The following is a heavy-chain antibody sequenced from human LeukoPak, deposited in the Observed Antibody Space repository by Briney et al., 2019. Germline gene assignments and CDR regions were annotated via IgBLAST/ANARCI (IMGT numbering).Heavy chain of an antibody. CDR3: TTAYDTSGFAPFDS. D-gene: IGHD3-22*01. J-gene: IGHJ3*02. Sequence: ASVKVSCKVSGYTLTELSMHWVRQAPGKGLEWMGGFDPNDSETVYAQKFQGRVTMTEDTSTDTAYMDLRSLRFDDTAVYYCTTAYDTSGFAPFDSWGQGTMVTVSS. CDR2: FDPNDSET. CDR1: GYTLTELS. V-gene: IGHV1-24*01.